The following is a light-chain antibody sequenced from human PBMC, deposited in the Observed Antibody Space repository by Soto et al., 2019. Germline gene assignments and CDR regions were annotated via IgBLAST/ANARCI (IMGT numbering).Light chain of an antibody. J-gene: IGKJ1*01. CDR1: QSVSNTY. CDR2: GAS. V-gene: IGKV3-15*01. CDR3: QQYNNWPPWT. Sequence: EIVLTQSPGTLSLSPGERATLSCRASQSVSNTYLAWYQQKPGQAPRLLIYGASTRATGIPARFSGSGSGTEFTLTISSLLSEDFAVYYCQQYNNWPPWTFGQGTKVEIK.